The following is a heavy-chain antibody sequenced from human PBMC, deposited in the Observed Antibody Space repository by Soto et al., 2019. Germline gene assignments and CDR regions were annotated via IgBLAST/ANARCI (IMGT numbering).Heavy chain of an antibody. J-gene: IGHJ4*02. V-gene: IGHV3-11*06. CDR3: ARAVIVVVPAAGSDY. D-gene: IGHD2-2*01. CDR2: ISSSSSYT. Sequence: GGSLRLSCAASGFTFSDYYMSWIRQAPGKGLEWVSYISSSSSYTNYADSVKGRFTISRDNAKNSLYLQMNRLRAEDTAVYYCARAVIVVVPAAGSDYWGQGTLVTVSS. CDR1: GFTFSDYY.